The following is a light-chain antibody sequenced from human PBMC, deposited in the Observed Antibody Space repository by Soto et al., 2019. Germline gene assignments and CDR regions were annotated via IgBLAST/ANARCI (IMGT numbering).Light chain of an antibody. J-gene: IGKJ1*01. CDR3: HQYHSS. CDR1: QSISNW. V-gene: IGKV1-5*03. CDR2: KAS. Sequence: DIQMTQSPSTLSASVGDRVTITCRASQSISNWLAWYQQKPGKAPKLLIYKASSLESGVPSRFSGSGSGTEFTLTISSLQPDDFATYYCHQYHSSFGHGTKVEIK.